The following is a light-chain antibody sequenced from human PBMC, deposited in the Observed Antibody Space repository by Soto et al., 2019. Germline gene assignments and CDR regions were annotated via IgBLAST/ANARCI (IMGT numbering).Light chain of an antibody. V-gene: IGKV1-9*01. CDR1: QGISSY. J-gene: IGKJ1*01. CDR2: AAS. Sequence: IQLTQSLSASVGGRVTITCRASQGISSYLAWCQQKPGKAPKRLIYAASSLQSGVPSRFSGSGSGTEFTLTISSLQPEDFATYYCLQHNSYPRTFGQGTKVDIK. CDR3: LQHNSYPRT.